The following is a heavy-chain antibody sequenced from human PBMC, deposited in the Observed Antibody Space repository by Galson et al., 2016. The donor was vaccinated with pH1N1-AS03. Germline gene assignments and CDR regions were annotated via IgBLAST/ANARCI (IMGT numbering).Heavy chain of an antibody. CDR3: LRASDH. CDR1: GFSFSSHW. Sequence: SLRLSCAASGFSFSSHWMRWVRQAPGKGLECVANIKQDGSEQYYVDSVKGRFTIYRDNAKNSLYLQMKSLRAYDTAVYYFLRASDHWGQGTLVTVSS. J-gene: IGHJ4*02. CDR2: IKQDGSEQ. V-gene: IGHV3-7*01.